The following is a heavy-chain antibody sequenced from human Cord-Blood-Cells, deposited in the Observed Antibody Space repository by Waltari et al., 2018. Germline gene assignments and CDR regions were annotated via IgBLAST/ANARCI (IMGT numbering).Heavy chain of an antibody. V-gene: IGHV4-59*01. D-gene: IGHD6-19*01. Sequence: QVQLQEPGPGLVKPSETLSLTCTVPGGSISSYYWSWIRQPPGKGLEWIGDIYYSGSTNYNPSLKSRVTISVDTSKNQFSLKLSSVTAADTAVYYCASFNGVTGTGYWGQGTLVTVSS. CDR1: GGSISSYY. J-gene: IGHJ4*02. CDR3: ASFNGVTGTGY. CDR2: IYYSGST.